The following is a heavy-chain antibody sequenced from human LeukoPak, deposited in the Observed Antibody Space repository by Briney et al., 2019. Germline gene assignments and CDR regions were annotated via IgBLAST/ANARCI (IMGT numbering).Heavy chain of an antibody. CDR1: GFTFSSYD. V-gene: IGHV3-13*01. CDR2: IGTAGDT. CDR3: ARDGESSGCHKG. J-gene: IGHJ4*02. Sequence: PGGSLRLSCAASGFTFSSYDMHWVRQATGKGLEWVSAIGTAGDTYYPGSVKGRFTISRENAKNSLYLQMNSLRAGDTAVYYCARDGESSGCHKGWGQGALVTVSS. D-gene: IGHD6-19*01.